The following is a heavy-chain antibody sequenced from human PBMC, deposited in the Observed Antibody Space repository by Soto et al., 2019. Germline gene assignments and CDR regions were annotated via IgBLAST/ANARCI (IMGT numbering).Heavy chain of an antibody. CDR2: INPSGGST. CDR3: ARDYYGSGSYSFHDNYYGMDV. V-gene: IGHV1-46*01. CDR1: GFTFTSYY. D-gene: IGHD3-10*01. Sequence: ASVKVSCKVSGFTFTSYYMYWVRQSPGQGLEWMGIINPSGGSTSYAQKFQGRVTMTRDTSTSTVYMELSSLRSEDTAVYYCARDYYGSGSYSFHDNYYGMDVWGQGTTVTVSS. J-gene: IGHJ6*02.